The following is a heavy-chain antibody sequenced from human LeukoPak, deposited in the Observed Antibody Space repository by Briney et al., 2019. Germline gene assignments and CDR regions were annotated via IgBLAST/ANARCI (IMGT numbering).Heavy chain of an antibody. D-gene: IGHD3-16*02. CDR2: IYYSGST. Sequence: SETLSLTCTVSGDSINSYYWNWIRQPPGKGLEWIGYIYYSGSTKYNPSLKSRVTISVDTSKNQFSLRLNSVTAADTAVYYCARVAWGTYRSHYYFDYWGQGTLVTVSS. V-gene: IGHV4-59*01. CDR3: ARVAWGTYRSHYYFDY. CDR1: GDSINSYY. J-gene: IGHJ4*02.